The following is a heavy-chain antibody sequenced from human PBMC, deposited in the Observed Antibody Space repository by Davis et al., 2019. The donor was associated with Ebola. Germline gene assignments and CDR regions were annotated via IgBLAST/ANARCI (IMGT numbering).Heavy chain of an antibody. J-gene: IGHJ4*02. CDR1: GFTFSGYV. CDR3: ARDSGGRYIGPLDY. V-gene: IGHV3-21*01. D-gene: IGHD1-26*01. CDR2: IGSSGSSYI. Sequence: PGGSLRLSCAASGFTFSGYVLNWVRQAPGKGLEWVASIGSSGSSYIYYADSVRGRFTISRDNAKNSLFLQMNSLRAEDTAVYYCARDSGGRYIGPLDYWGQGSLVAVSS.